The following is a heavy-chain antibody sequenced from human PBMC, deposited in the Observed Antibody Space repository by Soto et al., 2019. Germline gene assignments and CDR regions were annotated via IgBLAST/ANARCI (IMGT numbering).Heavy chain of an antibody. CDR3: IRGPRPSSVGTGAF. CDR1: GFVFNMYW. Sequence: PGGSLRLSCAASGFVFNMYWMHWVRQVPGEGPEWVTRINDDGTRTDYADSAKGRFTISRDNAKDILYLQMNALRVDDTAVYYCIRGPRPSSVGTGAFWGQGTLVTLSS. J-gene: IGHJ4*02. V-gene: IGHV3-74*01. D-gene: IGHD3-10*01. CDR2: INDDGTRT.